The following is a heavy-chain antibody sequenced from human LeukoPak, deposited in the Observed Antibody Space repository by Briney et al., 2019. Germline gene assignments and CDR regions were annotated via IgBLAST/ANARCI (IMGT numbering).Heavy chain of an antibody. CDR1: GFTFSSFA. V-gene: IGHV3-64*02. CDR2: INSNGGST. CDR3: ARGQKTGIGDHNYYYGMDV. D-gene: IGHD1-1*01. Sequence: GGSLRLSCVVSGFTFSSFAMHWVRQAPGKGLEYISAINSNGGSTYYADSVKGRFTISRDNSKNTLYLQMGSLRDEDMAVYYCARGQKTGIGDHNYYYGMDVWGQGTTVTVSS. J-gene: IGHJ6*02.